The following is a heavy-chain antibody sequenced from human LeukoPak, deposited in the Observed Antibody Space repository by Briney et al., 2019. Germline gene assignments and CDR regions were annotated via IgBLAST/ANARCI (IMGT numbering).Heavy chain of an antibody. CDR1: GYTLTSYD. CDR3: ARKYSSSWPYYYYYMDV. D-gene: IGHD6-13*01. V-gene: IGHV1-2*02. Sequence: ASVKVSCKASGYTLTSYDTNWVRQATGQGLEWMGWINPNSGGTNYAQKFQGRVTMTGDTSISTAYMELSRLRSDDTAVYYCARKYSSSWPYYYYYMDVWGKGTTVTVSS. J-gene: IGHJ6*03. CDR2: INPNSGGT.